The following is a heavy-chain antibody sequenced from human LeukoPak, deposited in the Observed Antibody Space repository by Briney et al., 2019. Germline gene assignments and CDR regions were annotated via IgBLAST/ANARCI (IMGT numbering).Heavy chain of an antibody. CDR1: GYTFTGHY. J-gene: IGHJ4*02. CDR2: INPNSGGT. V-gene: IGHV1-2*02. CDR3: ARDGGGSSVDY. Sequence: ASVKVSCKASGYTFTGHYIHWVRQAPGQGLEWMGWINPNSGGTNYAQRFQGRVTMTRDTSITTAYMELSSLISDDTAVYYCARDGGGSSVDYWGQGTLVTVSS. D-gene: IGHD4-23*01.